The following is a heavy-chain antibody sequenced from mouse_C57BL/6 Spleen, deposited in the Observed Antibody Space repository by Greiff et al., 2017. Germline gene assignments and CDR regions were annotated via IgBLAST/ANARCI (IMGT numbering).Heavy chain of an antibody. D-gene: IGHD1-1*01. CDR1: GFTFSDYY. CDR3: AREGIYYGSSYYFDY. V-gene: IGHV5-16*01. CDR2: INYDGSST. J-gene: IGHJ2*01. Sequence: EVMLVESEGGLVQPGSSMKLSCTASGFTFSDYYMAWVRQVPEKGLEWVANINYDGSSTYYLDSLKSRFIISRDNAKNILYLQMSSLKSEDTATYYCAREGIYYGSSYYFDYWGQGTTLTVSS.